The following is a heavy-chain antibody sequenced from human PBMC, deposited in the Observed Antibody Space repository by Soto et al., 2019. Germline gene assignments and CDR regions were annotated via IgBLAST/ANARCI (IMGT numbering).Heavy chain of an antibody. Sequence: VKVSYKASAGTFSGCAISWVRHAPGQGLEWMGGIIPIFGTANYAQKFQGRVTITADKSTSTAYMELSSLRSEDTAVYYCARDEAVGYSYGYYYYYGMDVWRQGTTVTV. J-gene: IGHJ6*02. V-gene: IGHV1-69*13. CDR2: IIPIFGTA. CDR1: AGTFSGCA. D-gene: IGHD5-18*01. CDR3: ARDEAVGYSYGYYYYYGMDV.